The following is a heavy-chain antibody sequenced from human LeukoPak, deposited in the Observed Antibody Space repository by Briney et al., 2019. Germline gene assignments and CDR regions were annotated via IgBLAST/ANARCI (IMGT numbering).Heavy chain of an antibody. D-gene: IGHD6-13*01. V-gene: IGHV4-39*01. CDR1: GGSISSSSSY. CDR3: ARHLDTSSWTYYYYYMDV. Sequence: SETLSLTCPVSGGSISSSSSYWGWIRQPPGKGLEWIGSIYYSGSTYYNPSLKSRVTISVDTSKNQFSLKLSSVTAADTAVYYCARHLDTSSWTYYYYYMDVWGKGTTVTVSS. J-gene: IGHJ6*03. CDR2: IYYSGST.